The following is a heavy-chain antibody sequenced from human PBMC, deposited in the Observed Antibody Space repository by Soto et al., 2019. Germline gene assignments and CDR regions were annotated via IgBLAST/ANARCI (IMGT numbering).Heavy chain of an antibody. CDR1: GFTFSSYG. V-gene: IGHV3-30*03. J-gene: IGHJ6*02. CDR2: ISYDGSNK. CDR3: ARDKDWNSDYYYYGMDV. Sequence: LRLSCAASGFTFSSYGMHWVRQAPGKGLEWVAVISYDGSNKYYADSVKGRFTISRDNSKNTLYLQMNSLRAEDTAVYYCARDKDWNSDYYYYGMDVWGQGTTVTVSS. D-gene: IGHD1-7*01.